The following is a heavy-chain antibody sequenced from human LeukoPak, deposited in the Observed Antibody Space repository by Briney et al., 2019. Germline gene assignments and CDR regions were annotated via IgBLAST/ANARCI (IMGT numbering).Heavy chain of an antibody. D-gene: IGHD6-19*01. CDR1: GFTFSSYA. Sequence: GGSLGLSCAACGFTFSSYAMSWVRQAPGKGLEWVSTVSGGGVTTYYADSAKGRFTISRDNSKNTLYLQMNSLTAEDTAVYYCPKQSYASGWNPFDYWGQGILVTVSS. CDR2: VSGGGVTT. CDR3: PKQSYASGWNPFDY. V-gene: IGHV3-23*01. J-gene: IGHJ4*02.